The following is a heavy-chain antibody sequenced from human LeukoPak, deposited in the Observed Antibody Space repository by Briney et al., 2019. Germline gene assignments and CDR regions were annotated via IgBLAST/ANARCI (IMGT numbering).Heavy chain of an antibody. D-gene: IGHD6-6*01. CDR1: GYTFTDNG. J-gene: IGHJ3*02. CDR3: ARGKEHPFTSSSCAFDI. CDR2: IIPIFGTA. V-gene: IGHV1-69*05. Sequence: GASVKVSCKASGYTFTDNGISWVRQAPGQGLEWMGGIIPIFGTANYAQKFQGRVTITTDESTSTAYMELSSLRSEDTAVYYCARGKEHPFTSSSCAFDIWGQGTMVTVSS.